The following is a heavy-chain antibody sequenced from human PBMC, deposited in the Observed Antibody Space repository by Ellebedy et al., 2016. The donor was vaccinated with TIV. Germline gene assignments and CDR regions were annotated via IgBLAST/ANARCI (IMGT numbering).Heavy chain of an antibody. D-gene: IGHD3/OR15-3a*01. CDR3: ARSRGGILILGVTQTSNYYYMDV. V-gene: IGHV1-8*01. Sequence: ASVKVSCXTSGYTFINFDINWVRQATGQGLEWVGWMNPNSGNTGYSQRFQGRVSMTRNTSISTAYMELSSLTSEDTAVYYCARSRGGILILGVTQTSNYYYMDVWGSGTTVTVSS. J-gene: IGHJ6*03. CDR2: MNPNSGNT. CDR1: GYTFINFD.